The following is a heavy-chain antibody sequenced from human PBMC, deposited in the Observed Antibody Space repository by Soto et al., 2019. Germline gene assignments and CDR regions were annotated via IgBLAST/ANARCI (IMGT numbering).Heavy chain of an antibody. CDR3: ARDTAEIYYSEPSRAFAI. D-gene: IGHD3-22*01. CDR2: IIPIFGST. J-gene: IGHJ3*02. Sequence: QEQLVQSGTEVKKPGSSVKVSCKASGDTFQSHGISWVRQAPGQGLEWMGVIIPIFGSTNYAQKFRGRVTITADKSTNIAYMEMSSLRSEDSAVYYCARDTAEIYYSEPSRAFAIWGQGTMLTVSS. V-gene: IGHV1-69*06. CDR1: GDTFQSHG.